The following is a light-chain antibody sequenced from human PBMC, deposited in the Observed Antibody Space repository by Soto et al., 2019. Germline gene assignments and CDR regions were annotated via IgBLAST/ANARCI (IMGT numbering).Light chain of an antibody. V-gene: IGKV3-20*01. CDR2: GAS. CDR1: QSVSSSY. Sequence: ETVLAQSPGTLSLSPGGRATLSCRASQSVSSSYFAWYQQKPGRAPRLLIYGASNRATGIPDRFSGSGSGTDFTLIISRLEPEDFAVYYRQQYATSPITFGQGTRLEIK. J-gene: IGKJ5*01. CDR3: QQYATSPIT.